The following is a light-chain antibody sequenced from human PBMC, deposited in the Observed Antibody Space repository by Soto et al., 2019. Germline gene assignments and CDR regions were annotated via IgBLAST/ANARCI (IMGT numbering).Light chain of an antibody. CDR3: EQLNSYPPVT. V-gene: IGKV1-9*01. Sequence: DIQLTQSPSFLSASVGDRVTITCRASQGISSYLAWYQQKPGKAPKLLIYAASTLQSGVPSRFSVSGSGTEFTLTISSLQAEDFVNYYCEQLNSYPPVTFGPGTKVDIK. CDR1: QGISSY. CDR2: AAS. J-gene: IGKJ3*01.